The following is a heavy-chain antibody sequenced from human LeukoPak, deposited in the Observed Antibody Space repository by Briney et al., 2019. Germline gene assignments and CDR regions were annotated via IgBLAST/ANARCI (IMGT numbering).Heavy chain of an antibody. CDR1: GFTFSDYY. J-gene: IGHJ5*02. CDR3: ARHLGEGWFDP. CDR2: ISSSSSYT. Sequence: GGSLRLSCAASGFTFSDYYMSWIRQAPGKGLEWVSYISSSSSYTNYADSVKGRFTISRDNAKNSLYLQMNSLRAEDTAVYYCARHLGEGWFDPWGQGTLVTVSS. D-gene: IGHD3-10*01. V-gene: IGHV3-11*03.